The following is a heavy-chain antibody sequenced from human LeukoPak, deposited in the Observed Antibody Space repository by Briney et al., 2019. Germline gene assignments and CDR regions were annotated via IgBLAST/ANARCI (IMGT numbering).Heavy chain of an antibody. D-gene: IGHD2-15*01. CDR2: ISYSGST. CDR3: ARDGEGDQGWDY. V-gene: IGHV4-59*11. J-gene: IGHJ4*02. CDR1: GVFIVRHY. Sequence: NPSETLSLSCTVSGVFIVRHYWIWLRQTPGKGLEWIGQISYSGSTNYNPSLKSRVAISLDRSMNQVSLRLSSVTAADTAVYYCARDGEGDQGWDYWGQGTLVTVSS.